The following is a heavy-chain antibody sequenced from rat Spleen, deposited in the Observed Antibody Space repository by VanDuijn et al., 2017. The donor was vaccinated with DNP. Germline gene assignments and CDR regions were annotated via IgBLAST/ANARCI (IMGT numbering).Heavy chain of an antibody. CDR3: ARWPGYNPPYAMDA. J-gene: IGHJ4*01. CDR2: ISYSGST. V-gene: IGHV3-1*01. CDR1: GYSITSNY. Sequence: EVQLQESGPGLVKPSQSLSLTCSVTGYSITSNYWGWIRKFPGNEMEWIGHISYSGSTSYNPSLKSRISITRDTSKNQSILQLNSVTLEDTATYYCARWPGYNPPYAMDAWGQGTSVTVSS. D-gene: IGHD1-4*01.